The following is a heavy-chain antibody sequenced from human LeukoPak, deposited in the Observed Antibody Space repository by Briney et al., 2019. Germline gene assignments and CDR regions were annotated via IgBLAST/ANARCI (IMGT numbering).Heavy chain of an antibody. J-gene: IGHJ4*02. CDR1: GRPLSSYY. CDR3: ARGARLYYYDSSGYYYSYSFDY. V-gene: IGHV4-4*07. Sequence: SDTLTLPCTVSGRPLSSYYWSWIRQPAGKGLQGIGLTYTCWSTNYNPALYSPVTMSVDTSKTQFSMTLSSVTASDTAVCYCARGARLYYYDSSGYYYSYSFDYWGQGTLVTVSS. D-gene: IGHD3-22*01. CDR2: TYTCWST.